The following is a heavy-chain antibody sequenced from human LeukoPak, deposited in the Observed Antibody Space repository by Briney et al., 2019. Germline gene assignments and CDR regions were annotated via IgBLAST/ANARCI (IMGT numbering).Heavy chain of an antibody. V-gene: IGHV4-39*01. Sequence: SETLSLTCTVSGGSISSSSYYWGWIRQPPGKGLEWIGSIYYSGSTYYNPSLKSRVTISVDTSKNQFSLKLSSVTAADTAVYYCARHSIQLWLLDYWGQGTLVTVSS. D-gene: IGHD5-18*01. CDR2: IYYSGST. J-gene: IGHJ4*02. CDR1: GGSISSSSYY. CDR3: ARHSIQLWLLDY.